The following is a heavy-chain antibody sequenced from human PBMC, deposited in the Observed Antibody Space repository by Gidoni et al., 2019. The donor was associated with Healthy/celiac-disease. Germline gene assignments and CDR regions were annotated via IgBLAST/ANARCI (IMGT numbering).Heavy chain of an antibody. V-gene: IGHV1-18*04. J-gene: IGHJ2*01. D-gene: IGHD2-2*01. CDR2: ISADHGNT. CDR3: ARDREVVVPAALPAGWYFDL. CDR1: GYTFTSYG. Sequence: QVQLVQSGAEVKKPGASVKVSCKASGYTFTSYGISWVRQAPGHGLEWMGWISADHGNTNYAQTLQGRVTMTTATSTSTAYMDLRSLRSDDTAVYYCARDREVVVPAALPAGWYFDLWGRGTLVTVSS.